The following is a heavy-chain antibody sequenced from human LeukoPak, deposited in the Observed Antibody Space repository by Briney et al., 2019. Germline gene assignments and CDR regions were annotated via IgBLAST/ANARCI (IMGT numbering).Heavy chain of an antibody. CDR3: ASSGVVVVAEFDY. CDR1: GFTFSSYS. J-gene: IGHJ4*02. D-gene: IGHD2-15*01. V-gene: IGHV3-21*01. Sequence: GGSLRFSCAASGFTFSSYSMNWVRQAPGKGLEWVSSISSSSSYIYYADSVKGRFTISRDNAKNSLYLQMNSLRAEDTAVYYCASSGVVVVAEFDYWGQGTLVTVSS. CDR2: ISSSSSYI.